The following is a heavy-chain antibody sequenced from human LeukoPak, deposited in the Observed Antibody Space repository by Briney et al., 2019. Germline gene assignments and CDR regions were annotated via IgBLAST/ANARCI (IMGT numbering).Heavy chain of an antibody. CDR1: GFTSSSYW. CDR2: INSDGSKT. D-gene: IGHD2-21*02. J-gene: IGHJ4*02. CDR3: ARVWYCGGDCYFGPNDY. V-gene: IGHV3-74*01. Sequence: PGRTLRLSCAASGFTSSSYWMYWVRQAPGKGLVWVSRINSDGSKTNYADSVKGRFTISRDNAKNTLYLQMNSLRAEDTAVYYCARVWYCGGDCYFGPNDYWGQGTLVTVSS.